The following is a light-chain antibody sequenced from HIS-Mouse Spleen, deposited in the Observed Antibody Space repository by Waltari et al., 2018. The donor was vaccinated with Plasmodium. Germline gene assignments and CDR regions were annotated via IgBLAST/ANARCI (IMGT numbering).Light chain of an antibody. V-gene: IGLV2-11*01. CDR3: CSYAGSYTWV. CDR2: DAS. Sequence: QSALTQPRSVSGSPGQSVTISCTGTSSDVGGYNYVSRYQQHPGKAPQLMIYDASKRPSGVPDRFSGSKSGNTASLTISGLQAEDEADYYCCSYAGSYTWVFGGGTKLTVL. CDR1: SSDVGGYNY. J-gene: IGLJ3*02.